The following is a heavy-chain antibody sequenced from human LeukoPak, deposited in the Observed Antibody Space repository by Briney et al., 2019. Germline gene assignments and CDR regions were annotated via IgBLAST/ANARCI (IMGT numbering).Heavy chain of an antibody. CDR2: IFYSGST. V-gene: IGHV4-39*07. Sequence: SETLSLTCTVSSGSISTSNYYWGWVRQPPGTALEWIGNIFYSGSTYYSPSLKSRVTISLDTSRNQFSLQLNSVTPEDTAVYYCGKHYSTSYWGQGTLVTVSS. J-gene: IGHJ4*02. CDR3: GKHYSTSY. D-gene: IGHD6-13*01. CDR1: SGSISTSNYY.